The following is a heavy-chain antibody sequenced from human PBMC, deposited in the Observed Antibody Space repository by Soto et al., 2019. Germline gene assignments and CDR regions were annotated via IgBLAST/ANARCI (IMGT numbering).Heavy chain of an antibody. Sequence: EVQLVESGGGLVKPGGSLRVSCAASGFTFSKAWMNWVRQAPGKGLEWVGRIRSETDGGAADYAAPVKGRSIISRDDSKSTVYLQMNSLKTEDTAMYYCTTGGVAVPGDDYWGQGTLVTVSS. V-gene: IGHV3-15*07. J-gene: IGHJ4*02. D-gene: IGHD6-19*01. CDR3: TTGGVAVPGDDY. CDR2: IRSETDGGAA. CDR1: GFTFSKAW.